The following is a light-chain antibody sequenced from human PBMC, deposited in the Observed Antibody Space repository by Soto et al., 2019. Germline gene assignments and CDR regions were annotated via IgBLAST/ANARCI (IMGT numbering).Light chain of an antibody. V-gene: IGKV3D-15*01. J-gene: IGKJ2*01. Sequence: IVLTQSPGTLSLSPGERVTLSCRASQSVTTRLAWYQHKPGQAPTLLMSGASNRASGVPVRFSGSGSGTDFTLTISSLQSEDFAVYYCQQYNNWPPGYTFGQGTKLEIK. CDR3: QQYNNWPPGYT. CDR2: GAS. CDR1: QSVTTR.